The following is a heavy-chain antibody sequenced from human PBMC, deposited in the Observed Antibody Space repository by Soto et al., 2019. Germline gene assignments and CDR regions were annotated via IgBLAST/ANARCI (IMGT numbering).Heavy chain of an antibody. D-gene: IGHD3-22*01. Sequence: PGGSLRLSCAASGFTFSSYAMHWVRQAPGKGLEWVAVISYDGSNKYYADSVKGRFTISRDNSKNTLYLQMNSLRAEDTAVYYCARDEYYDSLNAFDIWGQGTMVTVSS. J-gene: IGHJ3*02. CDR1: GFTFSSYA. V-gene: IGHV3-30-3*01. CDR3: ARDEYYDSLNAFDI. CDR2: ISYDGSNK.